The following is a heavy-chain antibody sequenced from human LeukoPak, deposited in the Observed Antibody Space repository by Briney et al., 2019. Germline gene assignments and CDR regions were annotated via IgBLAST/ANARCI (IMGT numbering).Heavy chain of an antibody. CDR2: IYPGDSDT. V-gene: IGHV5-51*01. J-gene: IGHJ6*02. D-gene: IGHD6-19*01. CDR1: GYSFTNYW. CDR3: ARHGDPTVAGTHYYYGMDV. Sequence: GESLKISCKGSGYSFTNYWIGWVRQMPGKGLEGMGIIYPGDSDTRYSPSFQGQVTISADKSINTAYLQWSSLKASDTAMYYCARHGDPTVAGTHYYYGMDVWGQGTTVTVSS.